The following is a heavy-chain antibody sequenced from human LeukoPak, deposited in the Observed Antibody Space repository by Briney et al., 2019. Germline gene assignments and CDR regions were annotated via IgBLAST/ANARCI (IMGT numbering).Heavy chain of an antibody. CDR2: IYYSGRT. Sequence: SETLSLTCAVSGGSTSSSSYYWGWIRQPPGEGLEWIGSIYYSGRTSSTPSLKSRVTISVDTSKNQISLKLISVTAADAAVYYCERNGISDDFWSGYQSWFDPGRQGTLVTVSS. CDR1: GGSTSSSSYY. D-gene: IGHD3-3*01. V-gene: IGHV4-39*01. CDR3: ERNGISDDFWSGYQSWFDP. J-gene: IGHJ5*02.